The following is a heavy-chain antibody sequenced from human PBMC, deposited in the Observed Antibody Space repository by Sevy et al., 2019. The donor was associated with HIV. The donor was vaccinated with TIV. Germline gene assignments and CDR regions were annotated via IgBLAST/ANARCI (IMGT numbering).Heavy chain of an antibody. CDR1: GVSISGYY. V-gene: IGHV4-59*01. Sequence: SETLSLTCSVSGVSISGYYWSWIRQPPGKGLEWIGYICYNGRTNYKPSLKSRVTISVDTSKNQFSLKVNSVTAADTAVYYCARAYSEYYYGMDVWGQGTTVTVSS. D-gene: IGHD4-4*01. CDR3: ARAYSEYYYGMDV. CDR2: ICYNGRT. J-gene: IGHJ6*02.